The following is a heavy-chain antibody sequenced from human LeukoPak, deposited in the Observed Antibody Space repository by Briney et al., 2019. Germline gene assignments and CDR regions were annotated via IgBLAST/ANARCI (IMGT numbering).Heavy chain of an antibody. D-gene: IGHD2-15*01. CDR2: ISRTGSTI. CDR3: AREIVLVSATPFDL. V-gene: IGHV3-48*01. J-gene: IGHJ4*02. CDR1: GFTFSSYG. Sequence: PGGSLRLSCAASGFTFSSYGMTWVRQAPGKGLEWVSFISRTGSTIYYADSVKGRFTISRDNARNSLFLQMNSLRADDTALYYCAREIVLVSATPFDLWGQGALVTVSS.